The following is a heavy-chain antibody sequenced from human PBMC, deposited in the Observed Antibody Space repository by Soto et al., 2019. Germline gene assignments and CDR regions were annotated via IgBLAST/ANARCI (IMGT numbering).Heavy chain of an antibody. V-gene: IGHV4-34*01. CDR3: SRGRYYYGSGSYINYYYYYMDV. Sequence: SETLSLTCAVYGGSFSGYYWSWIRQPPGKGLEWIGEINHSGSTNYNPSLKSRVTISVDTSKNQFSLKLSSVTAADTAVFYCSRGRYYYGSGSYINYYYYYMDVWGKGTTVTVSS. CDR1: GGSFSGYY. D-gene: IGHD3-10*01. J-gene: IGHJ6*03. CDR2: INHSGST.